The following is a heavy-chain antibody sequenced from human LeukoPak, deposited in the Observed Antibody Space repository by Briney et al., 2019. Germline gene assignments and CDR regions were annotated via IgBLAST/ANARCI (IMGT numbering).Heavy chain of an antibody. CDR2: IDSSGGGI. V-gene: IGHV3-23*01. Sequence: GGSLRLSCEASGFTFINYAMTWVHQGPGKGLEWVSVIDSSGGGIHYADAVKGRFIVSRDNSKNTVFLQMNSLRAEDTAVYYCAKYRISAPPPRDFDSWGQGTLVTVSS. J-gene: IGHJ4*02. CDR3: AKYRISAPPPRDFDS. CDR1: GFTFINYA. D-gene: IGHD6-6*01.